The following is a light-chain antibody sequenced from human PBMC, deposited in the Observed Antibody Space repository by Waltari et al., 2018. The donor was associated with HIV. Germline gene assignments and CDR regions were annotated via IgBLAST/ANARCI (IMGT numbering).Light chain of an antibody. CDR1: SSNFRCTY. Sequence: QSVLTQPPSSSGTPRQSVTISCSAGSSNFRCTYVYLYQQLPGTAPKLLIYRNNQRPSGVPDRFSGSKSGTSASLAISGLRSEDEADYYCAAWDGRRGVFGTGTKVTVL. CDR2: RNN. CDR3: AAWDGRRGV. V-gene: IGLV1-47*01. J-gene: IGLJ1*01.